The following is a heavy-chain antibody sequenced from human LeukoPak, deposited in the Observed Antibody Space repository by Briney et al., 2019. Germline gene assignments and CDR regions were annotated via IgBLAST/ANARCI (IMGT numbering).Heavy chain of an antibody. CDR1: GGSISSGSYY. Sequence: PSETLSLTCTVSGGSISSGSYYWSWIRQPAGKGPEWIGYIYSSGTTNYNPSLKSRVTISIDTSKNEFSLKLTSVTAADTAVYYCAREANYYGSGSYFEGTFDHWGQGSLVIVSS. V-gene: IGHV4-61*10. CDR3: AREANYYGSGSYFEGTFDH. D-gene: IGHD3-10*01. CDR2: IYSSGTT. J-gene: IGHJ4*02.